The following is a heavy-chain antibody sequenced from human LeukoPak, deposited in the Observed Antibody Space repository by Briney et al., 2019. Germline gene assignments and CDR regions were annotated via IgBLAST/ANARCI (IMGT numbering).Heavy chain of an antibody. J-gene: IGHJ4*02. V-gene: IGHV3-33*01. D-gene: IGHD4-17*01. CDR3: ARVNGDYILDY. CDR2: IWYDGSNK. Sequence: GGSLRLSCAASGFTFSNYGIHWVRQAPGEGLEWVAVIWYDGSNKYYVDSVKGRFTISRDNSKNTVYLQMNSLRAEDTAVYYCARVNGDYILDYWGQGTLVTVSS. CDR1: GFTFSNYG.